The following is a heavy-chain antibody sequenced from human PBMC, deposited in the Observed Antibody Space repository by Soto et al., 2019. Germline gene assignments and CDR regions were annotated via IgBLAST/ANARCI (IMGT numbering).Heavy chain of an antibody. CDR2: INNYNSYT. J-gene: IGHJ5*02. Sequence: PVGSLRLSCAASGFAFSDHYMNWIRQAPVRVLEWIAYINNYNSYTYYADSVRGRFTISRDNAKNSVYLQMNSLTSEDTALYYCAKTSDLGKCGDNCPGHSGSDPWGLGTLVTVSS. CDR1: GFAFSDHY. D-gene: IGHD2-21*02. CDR3: AKTSDLGKCGDNCPGHSGSDP. V-gene: IGHV3-11*03.